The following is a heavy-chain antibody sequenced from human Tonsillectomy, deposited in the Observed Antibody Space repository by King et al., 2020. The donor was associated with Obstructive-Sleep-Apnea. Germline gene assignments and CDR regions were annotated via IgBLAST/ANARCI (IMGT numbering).Heavy chain of an antibody. CDR2: ISYDGSNK. J-gene: IGHJ6*02. CDR1: GFTFSSYG. CDR3: AKDRRAAAGPSYYYGMDV. D-gene: IGHD6-13*01. Sequence: VQLVESGGGVVQPGRSLRLSCAASGFTFSSYGMHWVRQAPGKGLEWVAVISYDGSNKYYADSVKGRFTISRDNSKNTLYLQMNSLRAEDTAVYYCAKDRRAAAGPSYYYGMDVWGQGTTVTVSS. V-gene: IGHV3-30*18.